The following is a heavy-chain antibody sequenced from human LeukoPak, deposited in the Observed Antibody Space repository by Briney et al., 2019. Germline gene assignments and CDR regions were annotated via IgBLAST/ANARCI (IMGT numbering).Heavy chain of an antibody. J-gene: IGHJ3*02. V-gene: IGHV3-23*01. Sequence: GGSLRLSCAASGFTFSSYAMSWVRQAPGKGLEWVSAISGSGGSTYYADSVKGRFTISRDNSKNTLYLQMNSLRAEDTAVYYCAKDTILSVGATEAFDIWGQGTMVTVSS. CDR1: GFTFSSYA. CDR2: ISGSGGST. CDR3: AKDTILSVGATEAFDI. D-gene: IGHD1-26*01.